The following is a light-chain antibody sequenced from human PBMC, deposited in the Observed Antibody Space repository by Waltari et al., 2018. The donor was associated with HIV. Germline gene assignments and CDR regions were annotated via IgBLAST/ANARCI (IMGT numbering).Light chain of an antibody. CDR1: TSQIGGKT. Sequence: QSVLAQPASASGTPGQRVTIACSGSTSQIGGKTVSWYQQLPGTAPKRLIYSNNERPSGVPDRLSGSTSGTSASLVISGLQSEDEADYYCAAWDDSLKGGAFGTGTKVTVL. V-gene: IGLV1-44*01. CDR2: SNN. J-gene: IGLJ1*01. CDR3: AAWDDSLKGGA.